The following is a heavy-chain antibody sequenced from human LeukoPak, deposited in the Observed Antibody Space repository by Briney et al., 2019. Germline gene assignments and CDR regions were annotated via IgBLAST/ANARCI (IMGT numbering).Heavy chain of an antibody. Sequence: GGSLRLSCAAAGFTFSSYDMSWVRLAPGKGLEWVSAISGSGVRTYYADSVKGRFTISRDNSKNTLYLQMNSLRAEDTAVYYCAKDVSTIVVADEYWGQGTLVTVSS. CDR3: AKDVSTIVVADEY. J-gene: IGHJ4*02. CDR2: ISGSGVRT. CDR1: GFTFSSYD. V-gene: IGHV3-23*01. D-gene: IGHD3-22*01.